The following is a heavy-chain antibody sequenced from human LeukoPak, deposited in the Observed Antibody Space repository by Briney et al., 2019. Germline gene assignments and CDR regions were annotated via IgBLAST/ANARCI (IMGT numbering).Heavy chain of an antibody. D-gene: IGHD3-3*01. V-gene: IGHV4-30-2*01. CDR2: IYHSGST. CDR3: ARAFWSGYENWFDP. Sequence: SETLSLTCTVSGGSISSGGYYWSWIRQPPGKGLEWIGYIYHSGSTYYNPSLKSRVTISVDRSKNQFSLKLSSVTAADTAVYYCARAFWSGYENWFDPWGQGTLVTVSS. CDR1: GGSISSGGYY. J-gene: IGHJ5*02.